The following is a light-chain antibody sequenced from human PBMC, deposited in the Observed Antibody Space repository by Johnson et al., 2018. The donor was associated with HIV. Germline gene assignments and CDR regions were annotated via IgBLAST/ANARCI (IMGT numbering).Light chain of an antibody. J-gene: IGLJ1*01. CDR2: ENN. CDR1: SSTIGNNF. V-gene: IGLV1-51*02. Sequence: SVLTQPPSVSAAPGQKVTISCSGSSSTIGNNFVSWYQVLPGTAPKLLICENNKRPSGIPDRFSGSKSGTPATLGITGLQTGDEADYYCGTWDISLSVGYVFGTGTKVTVL. CDR3: GTWDISLSVGYV.